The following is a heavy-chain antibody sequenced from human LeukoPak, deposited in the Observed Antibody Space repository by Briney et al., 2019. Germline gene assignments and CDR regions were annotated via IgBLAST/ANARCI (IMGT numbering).Heavy chain of an antibody. V-gene: IGHV4-34*01. CDR2: INHSGST. CDR3: ASRSREFDY. CDR1: GGSFSGYY. J-gene: IGHJ4*02. Sequence: PSETLSLTCAVYGGSFSGYYRSWIRQPPGKGLEWIGEINHSGSTNYNPSLKSRVTISVDTSKNQFSLKLSSVTAADTAVYYCASRSREFDYWGQGTLVTVSS. D-gene: IGHD1-26*01.